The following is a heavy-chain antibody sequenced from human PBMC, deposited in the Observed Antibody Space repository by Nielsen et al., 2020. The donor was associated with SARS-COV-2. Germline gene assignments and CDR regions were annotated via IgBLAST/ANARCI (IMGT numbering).Heavy chain of an antibody. CDR1: GNTLSGVS. CDR2: FDPEDGGI. J-gene: IGHJ4*02. Sequence: ASVKVSCKVSGNTLSGVSMHWVRQAPGKGLEWMGGFDPEDGGITYAQKFQDRVTMTEDSSTDTAYMELSSLRSEDTAVYYCASLPYDNSGLDFDSWGQGTLVAVSS. D-gene: IGHD3-22*01. CDR3: ASLPYDNSGLDFDS. V-gene: IGHV1-24*01.